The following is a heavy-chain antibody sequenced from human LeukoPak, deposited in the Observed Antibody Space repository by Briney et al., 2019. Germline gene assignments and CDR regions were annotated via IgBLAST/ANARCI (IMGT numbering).Heavy chain of an antibody. J-gene: IGHJ4*02. CDR1: GYTFTSYD. CDR3: ARERLHAVGDY. CDR2: VNPNGGGT. Sequence: ASVKVSCKASGYTFTSYDINWVRQATGQGLEWMGRVNPNGGGTSYAQKFQGRVTMTRDTSISTAYMELSRLRSDDTAVYYCARERLHAVGDYWGQGTPVTVSS. D-gene: IGHD1-26*01. V-gene: IGHV1-2*06.